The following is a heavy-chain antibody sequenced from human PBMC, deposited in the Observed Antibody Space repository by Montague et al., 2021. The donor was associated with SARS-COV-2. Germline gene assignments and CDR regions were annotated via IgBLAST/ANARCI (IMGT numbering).Heavy chain of an antibody. CDR1: GFSLSTSGMC. V-gene: IGHV2-70*11. CDR2: IDWDDDK. CDR3: ARISYGSWMGFDY. Sequence: PALVKPTQTLTLTCTFSGFSLSTSGMCVSWIRQPPGKALEWPARIDWDDDKYYRTPLKTRLTISKDTSKNQVVLTMTNMDPVDKATYYCARISYGSWMGFDYWGQGTPVTVSS. J-gene: IGHJ4*02. D-gene: IGHD3-10*01.